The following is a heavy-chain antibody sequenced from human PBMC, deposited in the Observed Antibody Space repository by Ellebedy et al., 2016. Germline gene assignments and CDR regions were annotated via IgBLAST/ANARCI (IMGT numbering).Heavy chain of an antibody. CDR3: AKWNGGWYAFEV. CDR2: VFHTGTT. Sequence: SETLSLTCNVSGGSVSSDYWNWIRRPPGKGLEWIGYVFHTGTTPYNPSLKSRVTMSVDTSKSQFSLRLTSVTAADTAVYYCAKWNGGWYAFEVWGQGTMVTVSS. V-gene: IGHV4-59*02. D-gene: IGHD6-19*01. J-gene: IGHJ3*01. CDR1: GGSVSSDY.